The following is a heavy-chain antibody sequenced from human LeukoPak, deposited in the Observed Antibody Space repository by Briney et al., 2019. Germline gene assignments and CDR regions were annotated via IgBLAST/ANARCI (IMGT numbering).Heavy chain of an antibody. J-gene: IGHJ6*02. CDR2: ISVRAGTI. Sequence: GGSLRLSCAASGFGFGQYEVSWVRQAPGKGLEWIAYISVRAGTIYYGDSAEGRFTISRDDAKNSLYLQMNGLRVEDTAIYYCAKDFPHYYEVPHGMDVWGQGTTVTV. V-gene: IGHV3-48*03. CDR3: AKDFPHYYEVPHGMDV. CDR1: GFGFGQYE. D-gene: IGHD3-22*01.